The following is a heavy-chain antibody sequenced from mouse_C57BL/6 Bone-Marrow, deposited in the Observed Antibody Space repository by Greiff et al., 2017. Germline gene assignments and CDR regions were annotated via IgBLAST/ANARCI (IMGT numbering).Heavy chain of an antibody. V-gene: IGHV1-52*01. CDR3: ARAGLGRGTPWFDY. Sequence: QVQLQQPGAELVRPGSSVKLSCKASGYTFTSYWMHWVKQRPIQGLEWIGNIDPSDSETHYNQKFKDKATLTVDKSSSTAYMQLSSLTTGDSAVDYGARAGLGRGTPWFDYWGQGTTLTVSA. J-gene: IGHJ2*01. CDR1: GYTFTSYW. D-gene: IGHD4-1*01. CDR2: IDPSDSET.